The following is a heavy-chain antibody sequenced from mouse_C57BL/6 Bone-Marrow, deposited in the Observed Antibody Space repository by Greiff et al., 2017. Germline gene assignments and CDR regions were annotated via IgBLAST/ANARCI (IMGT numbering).Heavy chain of an antibody. V-gene: IGHV14-4*01. Sequence: VQLKESGAELVRPGASVKLSCTASGFNIKDDYMHWVKQRPEQGLEWIGWIDPENGDTEYASKFQGKATITADTSSNTAYLQLSSLTSEDPAVYYCTTPITTVVATDYGGQGTTLTVSS. J-gene: IGHJ2*01. CDR2: IDPENGDT. D-gene: IGHD1-1*01. CDR1: GFNIKDDY. CDR3: TTPITTVVATDY.